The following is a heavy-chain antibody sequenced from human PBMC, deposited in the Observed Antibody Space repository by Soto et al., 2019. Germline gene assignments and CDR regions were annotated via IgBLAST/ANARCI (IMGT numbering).Heavy chain of an antibody. CDR3: ARYGKIGTTAYYYYGMDV. CDR1: GGSVSSGSYY. CDR2: IYYSASN. D-gene: IGHD1-7*01. V-gene: IGHV4-61*01. Sequence: SETLSLTFTVSGGSVSSGSYYWSLIRQPPXKXLEWIGYIYYSASNNHKPPLKSRLNISVDTYKNQFSLTLSSVTPADTAVYYCARYGKIGTTAYYYYGMDVWGQGTTVTVSS. J-gene: IGHJ6*02.